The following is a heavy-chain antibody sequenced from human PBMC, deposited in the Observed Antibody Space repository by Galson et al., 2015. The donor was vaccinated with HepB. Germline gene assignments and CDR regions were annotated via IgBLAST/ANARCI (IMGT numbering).Heavy chain of an antibody. V-gene: IGHV3-33*01. J-gene: IGHJ4*02. CDR1: GFTFSSYG. Sequence: SLRLSCAASGFTFSSYGMHWVRQAPGKGLEWVAVIWYDGSNKYYADSVKGRFTISRDNSKNTLYLQMNSLRAEDTAVYYCARDYYSGYDGHYFDYWGQGTLVTVSS. D-gene: IGHD5-12*01. CDR2: IWYDGSNK. CDR3: ARDYYSGYDGHYFDY.